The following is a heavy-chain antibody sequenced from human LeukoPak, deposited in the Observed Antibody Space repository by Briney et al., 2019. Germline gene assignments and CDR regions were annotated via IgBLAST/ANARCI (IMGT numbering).Heavy chain of an antibody. J-gene: IGHJ4*02. CDR1: GYTFTGYY. CDR2: INPNSGGT. V-gene: IGHV1-2*02. CDR3: ARVKTKIIVVSLFDY. D-gene: IGHD3-22*01. Sequence: ASVKVSCKASGYTFTGYYMHWVRQAPGQGLEWMGWINPNSGGTNYAQKFQGRVTMTRDTSISTAFMELSRLTSDDTAVYYCARVKTKIIVVSLFDYWGQGTLVTVSS.